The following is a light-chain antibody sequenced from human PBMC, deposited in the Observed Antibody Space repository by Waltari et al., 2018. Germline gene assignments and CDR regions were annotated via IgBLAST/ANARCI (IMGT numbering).Light chain of an antibody. V-gene: IGKV3-15*01. Sequence: EIVMTQSPATLSVSPGERATLSCRASQSVSSNLAWYQHKTGQSPRLLIYGASTSATGIAARLSGSGSGTEFTLTISSLQSEDFALYYCQQYNDWPRTFGQGTKVEI. CDR1: QSVSSN. CDR3: QQYNDWPRT. J-gene: IGKJ1*01. CDR2: GAS.